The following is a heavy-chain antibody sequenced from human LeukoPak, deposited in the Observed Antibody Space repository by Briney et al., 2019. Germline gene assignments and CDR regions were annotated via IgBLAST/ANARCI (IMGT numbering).Heavy chain of an antibody. Sequence: ASVKVSCKASGYIFTSYGINWVRQAPGQGLEWMGWISVYNGNTNYPQRLQGRVTMTTDTSTTTAYMELRSLRSDDTAVYYRARDINGYYYDSHGYYPTDLWGQGTLVTVSS. CDR2: ISVYNGNT. J-gene: IGHJ5*02. CDR3: ARDINGYYYDSHGYYPTDL. CDR1: GYIFTSYG. V-gene: IGHV1-18*01. D-gene: IGHD3-22*01.